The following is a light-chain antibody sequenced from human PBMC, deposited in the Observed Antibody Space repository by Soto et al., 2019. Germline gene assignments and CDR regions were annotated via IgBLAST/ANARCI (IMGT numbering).Light chain of an antibody. Sequence: EIVLTQSPGTLSLSPGQRGTLSCRASQNLSRNRLAWYQQKPGQAPRLLIYSASSRTGGTPDRFSGSGTGTDFTLTISGLEPEDFAVYYCQQHESSPGTFGQGTKVEIK. J-gene: IGKJ1*01. CDR1: QNLSRNR. CDR2: SAS. V-gene: IGKV3-20*01. CDR3: QQHESSPGT.